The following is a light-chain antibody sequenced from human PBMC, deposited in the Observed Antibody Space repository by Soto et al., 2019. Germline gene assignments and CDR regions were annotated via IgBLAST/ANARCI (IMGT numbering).Light chain of an antibody. CDR2: DAS. CDR1: QSISSNY. J-gene: IGKJ1*01. V-gene: IGKV3-20*01. Sequence: EIVLTQSPGTLSLSPGERATLSCRASQSISSNYLAWYQQTPGQAPRLLIYDASSRAAGIPDRFSGSGSGTDFTLTINRLEPEDFGVYYCQQYGGSPRTFGQGTKVDIK. CDR3: QQYGGSPRT.